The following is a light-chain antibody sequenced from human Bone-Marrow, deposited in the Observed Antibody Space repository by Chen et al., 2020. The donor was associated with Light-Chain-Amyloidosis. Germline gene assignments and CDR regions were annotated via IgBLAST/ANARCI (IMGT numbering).Light chain of an antibody. Sequence: SYVLTQPSSVSVAPGQTATIACVGNNIGSTSVHWYQQTPGQAPLLVVYDDSDRPSGIPERLSGSNSGNTATLTISRVEAGDEADYYCQVWDSSSDRPVFGGGTKLTVL. J-gene: IGLJ3*02. CDR2: DDS. V-gene: IGLV3-21*02. CDR1: NIGSTS. CDR3: QVWDSSSDRPV.